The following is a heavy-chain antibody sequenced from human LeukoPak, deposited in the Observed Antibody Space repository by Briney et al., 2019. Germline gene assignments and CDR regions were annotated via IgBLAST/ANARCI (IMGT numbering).Heavy chain of an antibody. CDR2: IWYGGSNK. Sequence: GGPLRLSCAASGFTFSSYGMHWVRQAPGKGLEWVAVIWYGGSNKYYADSVKGRFTISRDNSKNTLYLQMNSLRAEDTAVYYCAKDSASGYSSSWPDFWGQGTLVTVSS. V-gene: IGHV3-30*02. D-gene: IGHD6-13*01. CDR3: AKDSASGYSSSWPDF. CDR1: GFTFSSYG. J-gene: IGHJ4*02.